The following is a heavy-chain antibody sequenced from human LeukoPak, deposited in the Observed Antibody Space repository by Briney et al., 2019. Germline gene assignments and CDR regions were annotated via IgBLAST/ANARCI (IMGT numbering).Heavy chain of an antibody. CDR1: GFTFSSYW. D-gene: IGHD4-23*01. CDR3: ARDLRTPSDTNIAIDY. V-gene: IGHV3-74*01. J-gene: IGHJ4*02. Sequence: PGGSLRLSXAASGFTFSSYWMHWVRQGPGKGLVWVSRINSDGSRTNYADSVKGRFTISRDNAKNTLYLQMNSLRAEDTAVYYCARDLRTPSDTNIAIDYWGQGTLVTVSS. CDR2: INSDGSRT.